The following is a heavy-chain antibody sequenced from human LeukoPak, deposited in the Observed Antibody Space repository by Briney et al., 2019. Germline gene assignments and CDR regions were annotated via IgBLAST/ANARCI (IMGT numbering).Heavy chain of an antibody. Sequence: PSETLSLTCAVYGGSFSGYYWSWIRQPPGKGREWIGEINHSGSTNYNPSLKSRVTISVDTSKNQFSLKLSSVTAADTAVYYCARGPTRNDIVVVVAATVYFDYWGQGTLVTVSS. CDR1: GGSFSGYY. CDR3: ARGPTRNDIVVVVAATVYFDY. D-gene: IGHD2-15*01. J-gene: IGHJ4*02. CDR2: INHSGST. V-gene: IGHV4-34*01.